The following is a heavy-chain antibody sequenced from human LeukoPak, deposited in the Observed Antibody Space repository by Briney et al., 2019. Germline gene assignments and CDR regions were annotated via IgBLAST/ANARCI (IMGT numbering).Heavy chain of an antibody. J-gene: IGHJ4*02. CDR3: ARGDGYSGYDYDY. CDR1: GYTFTNYG. CDR2: INPNSGGT. D-gene: IGHD5-12*01. Sequence: GASVKVSCKASGYTFTNYGLNWVRQAPGQGLEWMGWINPNSGGTNYAQKFQGRVTMTRDTSISTAYMELGRLRSDDTAVYYCARGDGYSGYDYDYWGQGTLVTVSS. V-gene: IGHV1-2*02.